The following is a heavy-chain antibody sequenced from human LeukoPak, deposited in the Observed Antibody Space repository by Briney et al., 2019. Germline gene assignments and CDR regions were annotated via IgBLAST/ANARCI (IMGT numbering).Heavy chain of an antibody. V-gene: IGHV3-48*01. D-gene: IGHD2-15*01. CDR3: TRDPTRRFDY. J-gene: IGHJ4*02. CDR2: ISSSSDVI. CDR1: GFAFDTYS. Sequence: PGGSLGLSCAASGFAFDTYSMDWVRQAPGKGLEWLSYISSSSDVIYYADSVKGRFTISRDNAKNSLYLQMNSLRAEDTAVYYCTRDPTRRFDYWGQGTLVTVSS.